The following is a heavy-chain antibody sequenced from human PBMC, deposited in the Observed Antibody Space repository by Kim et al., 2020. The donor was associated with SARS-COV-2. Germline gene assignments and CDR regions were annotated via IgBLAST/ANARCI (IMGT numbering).Heavy chain of an antibody. V-gene: IGHV4-39*01. D-gene: IGHD2-2*01. CDR2: MYDSGSP. CDR3: ATHTSSTSFDS. Sequence: SETLSLTCTVSGGSISSSTYHWGWVRQPPGKGLEWIGFMYDSGSPYYNPSLKSRVTISVDTSKNQFSLKVTSVTAADTAIYYCATHTSSTSFDSWGQGTL. CDR1: GGSISSSTYH. J-gene: IGHJ4*02.